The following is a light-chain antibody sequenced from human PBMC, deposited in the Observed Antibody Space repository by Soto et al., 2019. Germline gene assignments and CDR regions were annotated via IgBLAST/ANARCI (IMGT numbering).Light chain of an antibody. CDR1: QSVNIY. Sequence: EIVLTQSPGTLSLSPGERVTLSCRASQSVNIYLAWYQQKPGQAPRLLIYDASNRATGVPARFSGSGSGTDFTLTISSLESEDFAIYYCQQRANWPLTFGGGAKADIK. J-gene: IGKJ4*01. V-gene: IGKV3-11*01. CDR3: QQRANWPLT. CDR2: DAS.